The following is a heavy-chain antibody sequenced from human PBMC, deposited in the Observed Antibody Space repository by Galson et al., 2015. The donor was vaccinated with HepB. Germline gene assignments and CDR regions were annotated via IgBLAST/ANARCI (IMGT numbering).Heavy chain of an antibody. CDR2: IRSSSSYT. CDR3: AWLRISSGWYGNFDY. D-gene: IGHD6-19*01. Sequence: SLRLSCAASGFTFSSYSMNWVRQAPGKGLEWVSSIRSSSSYTYYADSVKSRFTISRDNAKNSLYLQMNSLRAEDTAVYCCAWLRISSGWYGNFDYWGQGTLVTVSS. V-gene: IGHV3-21*01. J-gene: IGHJ4*02. CDR1: GFTFSSYS.